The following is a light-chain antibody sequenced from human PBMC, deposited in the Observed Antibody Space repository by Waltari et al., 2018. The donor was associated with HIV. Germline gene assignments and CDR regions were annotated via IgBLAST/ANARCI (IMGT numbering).Light chain of an antibody. J-gene: IGKJ5*01. CDR3: QQYSTSPFT. Sequence: ENVLTQFPGTLSLSPGERATLSCRASQRISSSYMAWYQQRPGQAPRLLIFGASSRATGIPDRFLGSGSGTDFTLTISRLEPEDFAVYYCQQYSTSPFTLGQGTRLEIK. V-gene: IGKV3-20*01. CDR2: GAS. CDR1: QRISSSY.